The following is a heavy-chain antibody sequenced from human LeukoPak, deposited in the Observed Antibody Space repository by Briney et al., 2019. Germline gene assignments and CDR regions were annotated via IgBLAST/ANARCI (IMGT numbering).Heavy chain of an antibody. Sequence: GGSLRLSCAASGFTFSSYAMHWVRQAPGKGLEWVSVIYSGGSTYYADSVKGRFTISRDNSKNTLYLQMNSLRAEDTAVYYCARDSTNNYYGMDVWGQGATVTVSS. J-gene: IGHJ6*02. CDR3: ARDSTNNYYGMDV. CDR2: IYSGGST. CDR1: GFTFSSYA. V-gene: IGHV3-53*01.